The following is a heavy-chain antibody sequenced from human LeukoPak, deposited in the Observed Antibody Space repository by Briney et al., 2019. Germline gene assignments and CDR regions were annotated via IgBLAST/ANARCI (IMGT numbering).Heavy chain of an antibody. D-gene: IGHD4-17*01. CDR1: GGSISSYY. V-gene: IGHV4-4*07. J-gene: IGHJ5*02. CDR3: ARGTNYGGYVIFDP. Sequence: SETLSLTCTVSGGSISSYYWSWIRQPAGKGLEWIGRTYTSGSTNYNPSLKSRVTVSVDTSKNQFSLKLSSVTAADTAVYYCARGTNYGGYVIFDPWGQGTLVTVSS. CDR2: TYTSGST.